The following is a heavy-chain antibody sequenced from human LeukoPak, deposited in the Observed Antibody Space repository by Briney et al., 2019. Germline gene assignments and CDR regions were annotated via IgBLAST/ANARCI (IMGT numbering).Heavy chain of an antibody. Sequence: GGSLRLSCAASGFTFSSYRIHWVRQAPGKGLAWVSRVNSDGSTTTYADSVKGRFTISRDNAKNTVYLQMNSLRAEDTGVYYCARTTYTSSRFDFWGQGTLVTVSS. D-gene: IGHD6-13*01. CDR1: GFTFSSYR. CDR2: VNSDGSTT. CDR3: ARTTYTSSRFDF. J-gene: IGHJ4*01. V-gene: IGHV3-74*03.